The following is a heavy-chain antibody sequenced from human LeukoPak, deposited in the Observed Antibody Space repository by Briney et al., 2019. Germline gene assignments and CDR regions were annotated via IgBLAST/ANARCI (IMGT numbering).Heavy chain of an antibody. V-gene: IGHV1-18*01. CDR1: GYTFTSYG. CDR3: ARDFGRLAATIDY. Sequence: ASVKVSCKASGYTFTSYGISWVRQAPGQGLEWMGWISAYNGNTNYAQKLQGRVTMTTDTSTSTAYVELRSLRSDDTAVYYCARDFGRLAATIDYWGQGTLVTVSS. D-gene: IGHD2-15*01. CDR2: ISAYNGNT. J-gene: IGHJ4*02.